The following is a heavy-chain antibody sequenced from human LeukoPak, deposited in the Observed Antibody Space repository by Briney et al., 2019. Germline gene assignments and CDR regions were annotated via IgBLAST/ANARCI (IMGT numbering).Heavy chain of an antibody. CDR3: ARGDYYDSSGLLPDGLDY. CDR1: GGTFSSYA. D-gene: IGHD3-22*01. Sequence: SVKVSCKASGGTFSSYAISWVRQAPGQGLEWMGGIIPIFGTANYAQKFQGRVTITADESTSTAYMELSSLRSEDTAVYYCARGDYYDSSGLLPDGLDYWGQGTLVTVSS. CDR2: IIPIFGTA. V-gene: IGHV1-69*13. J-gene: IGHJ4*02.